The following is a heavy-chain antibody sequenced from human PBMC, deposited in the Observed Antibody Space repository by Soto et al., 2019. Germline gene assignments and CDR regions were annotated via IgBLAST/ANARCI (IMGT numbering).Heavy chain of an antibody. CDR1: GFTFSDYY. CDR3: ARDLRRGLPPPGY. J-gene: IGHJ4*02. D-gene: IGHD3-10*01. Sequence: PGGSLRLSCAASGFTFSDYYMSWIRQAPGKGLEWVSYISSSGSTIHYADSVKGRFTISRDNAKNSLYLQMNSLRAEDTAVYYCARDLRRGLPPPGYWGQGTLVTVSS. CDR2: ISSSGSTI. V-gene: IGHV3-11*01.